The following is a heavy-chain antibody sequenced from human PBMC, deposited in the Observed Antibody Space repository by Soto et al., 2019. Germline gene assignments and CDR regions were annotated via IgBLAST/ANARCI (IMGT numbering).Heavy chain of an antibody. V-gene: IGHV3-23*01. D-gene: IGHD6-13*01. J-gene: IGHJ4*02. CDR2: ISASGGGT. Sequence: EVQLLESGGGLVQPGGSLRLSCTASGFTFSSYAMSWVRQAPGKGLEWVSLISASGGGTYYADSVKGRFTISRDNSKNTLYSQTTSLSAEDTAVYYCAKHAAAAAPDYRGQGTQVTVSS. CDR1: GFTFSSYA. CDR3: AKHAAAAAPDY.